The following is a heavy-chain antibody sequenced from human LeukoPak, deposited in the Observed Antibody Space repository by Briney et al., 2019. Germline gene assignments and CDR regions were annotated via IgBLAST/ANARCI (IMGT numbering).Heavy chain of an antibody. CDR2: IIPIFGTA. V-gene: IGHV1-69*13. CDR3: ARERGYDFWSGGRLDY. J-gene: IGHJ4*02. D-gene: IGHD3-3*01. CDR1: GGTFSSYA. Sequence: ASVKVSCKASGGTFSSYAISWVRQAPGQGLEWMGGIIPIFGTANYAQKFRGRVTITADESTSTAYMELSSLRSEDTAVYYCARERGYDFWSGGRLDYWGQGTLVTVSS.